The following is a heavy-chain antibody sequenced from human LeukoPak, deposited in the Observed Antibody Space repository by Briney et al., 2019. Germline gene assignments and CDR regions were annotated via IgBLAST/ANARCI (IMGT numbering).Heavy chain of an antibody. V-gene: IGHV3-23*01. J-gene: IGHJ5*02. D-gene: IGHD3-10*01. Sequence: PGGSLRLSCAASGFTFSSYAMSWVRQAPGKGLEWDSATSGSGGNTYYADSVKGRFTISRDNSKKTLYLQLSRLRAEDTAVYYCAKDPGVARFGELWNYLDPWGQGTLVTVSS. CDR1: GFTFSSYA. CDR2: TSGSGGNT. CDR3: AKDPGVARFGELWNYLDP.